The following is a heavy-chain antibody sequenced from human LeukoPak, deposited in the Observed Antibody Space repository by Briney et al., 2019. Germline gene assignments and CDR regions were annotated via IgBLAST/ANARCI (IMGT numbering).Heavy chain of an antibody. V-gene: IGHV1-18*01. J-gene: IGHJ4*02. CDR2: ISAYNGNT. D-gene: IGHD3-22*01. CDR1: GYTFTSYG. Sequence: ASVKVSCKASGYTFTSYGISWVRQAPGQGLEWMGWISAYNGNTNYAQKLQGRVTMTTDTSTSTAYMELRSLRSDDTAVYYCAREPLPDADYYDSSGYYYSDYWGQGTLVTVSS. CDR3: AREPLPDADYYDSSGYYYSDY.